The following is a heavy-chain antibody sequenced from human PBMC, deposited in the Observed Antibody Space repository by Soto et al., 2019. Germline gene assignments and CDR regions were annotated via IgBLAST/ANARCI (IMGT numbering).Heavy chain of an antibody. CDR3: ARSVFP. J-gene: IGHJ5*02. Sequence: SETLSLTCSVFGDSVSSYYWTWIRQSPGKGLEWIGYIYNSGSSNYNPSLKSRVTISADTSKNQFSLRLSSVTAADTAVYYCARSVFPWGQGTLVTVSS. CDR2: IYNSGSS. V-gene: IGHV4-59*02. CDR1: GDSVSSYY.